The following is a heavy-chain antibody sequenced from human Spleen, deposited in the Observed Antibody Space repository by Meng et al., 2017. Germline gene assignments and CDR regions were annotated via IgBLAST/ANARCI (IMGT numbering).Heavy chain of an antibody. CDR2: ISWDGGST. CDR3: AKAYSSSWSHFDY. J-gene: IGHJ4*02. Sequence: GESLKISCAASGFTFDDYAIHWVRQAPGKGLEWVSLISWDGGSTYYADSVKGRFTISRDNSKNSLYLQMNSLRAEDTALYYCAKAYSSSWSHFDYWGQGTLVTVSS. D-gene: IGHD6-13*01. CDR1: GFTFDDYA. V-gene: IGHV3-43D*04.